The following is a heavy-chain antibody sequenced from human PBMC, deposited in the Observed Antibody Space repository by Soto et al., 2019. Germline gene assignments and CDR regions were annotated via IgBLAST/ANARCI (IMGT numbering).Heavy chain of an antibody. J-gene: IGHJ6*02. CDR1: GYTFSNYG. V-gene: IGHV1-18*01. CDR2: VTAFNGDT. Sequence: QVLLVQSGAEVKRPGASVKVSCKASGYTFSNYGITWVRQAPGHGLEWLGWVTAFNGDTNYAQNVQGRVTLTTDTSTETAYMELRSLRPGDTAVYYCARDGRVSFYYYGMDVWGQGTTVIVSS. CDR3: ARDGRVSFYYYGMDV.